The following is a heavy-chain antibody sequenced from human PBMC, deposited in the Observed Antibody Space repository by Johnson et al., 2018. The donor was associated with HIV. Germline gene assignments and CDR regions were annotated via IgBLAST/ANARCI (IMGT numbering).Heavy chain of an antibody. Sequence: QVQLVESGGGVVQPGRSLRLSCAASGFTFSSYAMHWVRQAPGKGLEWVAVISYDGSNKYYADSVKGRFTISRDNSKNTLYPQMNSLRAEDTAVYYCAREGAAAGPTDAFDIWGQGTMVTVSS. CDR1: GFTFSSYA. CDR2: ISYDGSNK. CDR3: AREGAAAGPTDAFDI. V-gene: IGHV3-30-3*01. D-gene: IGHD6-13*01. J-gene: IGHJ3*02.